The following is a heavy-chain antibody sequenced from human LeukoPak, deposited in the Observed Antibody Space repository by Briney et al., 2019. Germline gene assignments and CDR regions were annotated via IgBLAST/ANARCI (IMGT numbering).Heavy chain of an antibody. J-gene: IGHJ3*02. CDR1: GFTFSSYS. V-gene: IGHV3-48*04. CDR3: ASSVGSLWVEGDAFDI. D-gene: IGHD3-10*01. CDR2: ISSSGSSI. Sequence: GGSLRLSCAASGFTFSSYSMNWVPQVPGKGLEWVSYISSSGSSIYYAESAKGRFTISRDNAKSSLYLQMHSLRAEDTAVYYCASSVGSLWVEGDAFDIWGQGTVVTVSS.